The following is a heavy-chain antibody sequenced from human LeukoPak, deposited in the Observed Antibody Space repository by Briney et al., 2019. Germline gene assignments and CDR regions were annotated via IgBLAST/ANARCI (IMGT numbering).Heavy chain of an antibody. CDR1: XXTFXXXE. CDR2: ISSSGSTI. V-gene: IGHV3-48*03. Sequence: SXXTFXXXEMSWVRQAPGKGLEWVSYISSSGSTIYYADSVKGRFTISRDKXKNSLYLQMNSLRGEDTGVYYCXXXXGRDGYNFDYWGQGTLVAVSS. D-gene: IGHD5-24*01. CDR3: XXXXGRDGYNFDY. J-gene: IGHJ4*02.